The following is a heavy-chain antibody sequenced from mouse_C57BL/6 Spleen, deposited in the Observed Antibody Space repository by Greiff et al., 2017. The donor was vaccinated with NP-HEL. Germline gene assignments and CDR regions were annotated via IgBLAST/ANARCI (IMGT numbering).Heavy chain of an antibody. CDR2: IYPGDGDT. CDR1: GYAFSSSW. V-gene: IGHV1-82*01. D-gene: IGHD1-1*01. Sequence: QVQLQQSGPELVKPGASVKISCKASGYAFSSSWMNWVKQRPGKGLEWIGRIYPGDGDTNYNGKFKGKATLTADKSSRTAYMQLSSLTSEDSAVYFCARGGYYGSGGYWGQGTTLTVSS. CDR3: ARGGYYGSGGY. J-gene: IGHJ2*01.